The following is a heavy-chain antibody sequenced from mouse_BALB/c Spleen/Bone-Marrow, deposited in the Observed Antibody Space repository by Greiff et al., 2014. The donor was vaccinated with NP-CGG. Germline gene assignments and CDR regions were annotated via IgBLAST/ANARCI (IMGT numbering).Heavy chain of an antibody. CDR3: ARRITTARAMDY. J-gene: IGHJ4*01. CDR1: GYAFTNYL. D-gene: IGHD1-2*01. V-gene: IGHV1-54*01. Sequence: QVQLQQSGAELVRPGTSVKVSCKASGYAFTNYLIEWVKQRPGRGLEWIGVINPGSGGTNYNEKFKGKATLTADKSSSTAYMQLSSLTSDDSAVYFCARRITTARAMDYWGQGTSVTVSS. CDR2: INPGSGGT.